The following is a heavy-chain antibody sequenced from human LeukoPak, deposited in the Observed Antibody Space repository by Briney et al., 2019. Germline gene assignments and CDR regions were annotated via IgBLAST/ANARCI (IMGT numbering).Heavy chain of an antibody. J-gene: IGHJ4*02. CDR1: GVTLSTYA. CDR3: ARIAVADPYFDY. Sequence: GGSLRLSCAASGVTLSTYAMSWARQAPGKGLEWVSSISSSSSYIYYADSVKGRFTISRDNAKNSLYLQMNSLRAEDTAVYYCARIAVADPYFDYWGQGTLVTVSS. D-gene: IGHD6-19*01. V-gene: IGHV3-21*01. CDR2: ISSSSSYI.